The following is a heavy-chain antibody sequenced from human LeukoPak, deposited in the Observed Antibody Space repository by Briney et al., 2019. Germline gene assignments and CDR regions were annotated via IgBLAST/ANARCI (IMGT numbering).Heavy chain of an antibody. CDR1: GFTFSSYG. D-gene: IGHD3-22*01. CDR2: ISYDGSNK. CDR3: AKDWARYDSSGYAY. V-gene: IGHV3-30*18. Sequence: PGGSLRLSCAASGFTFSSYGMRWVRQAPGKGLEWVAVISYDGSNKYYADSVKGRFTISRDNSKNTLYLQMNSLRAEDTAVYYCAKDWARYDSSGYAYWGQGTLVTVSS. J-gene: IGHJ4*02.